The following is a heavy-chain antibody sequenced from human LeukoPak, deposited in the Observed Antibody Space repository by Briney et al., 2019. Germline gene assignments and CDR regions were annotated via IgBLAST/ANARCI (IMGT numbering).Heavy chain of an antibody. CDR3: ASGWYYHYFGTDV. Sequence: ASVRVSCKASADIFTTYDVHWVRQASGQGLEWMGWMNPKSGDRGYAQKFQDRVAMTMNNSIRTAYMELSGLQPEDTAVYYCASGWYYHYFGTDVWGQGTTVIVSS. CDR2: MNPKSGDR. V-gene: IGHV1-8*01. CDR1: ADIFTTYD. J-gene: IGHJ6*02. D-gene: IGHD2-15*01.